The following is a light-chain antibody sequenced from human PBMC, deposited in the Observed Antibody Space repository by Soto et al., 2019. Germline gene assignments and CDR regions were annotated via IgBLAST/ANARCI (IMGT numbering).Light chain of an antibody. J-gene: IGLJ1*01. CDR3: SSYTTISPYV. V-gene: IGLV2-14*01. CDR1: FNDVGAHNY. CDR2: EVS. Sequence: HSALTQPASVSGSPGQSIIISCTGTFNDVGAHNYVSWYQQHPGKAPKLVIYEVSNRPSGISNRFSGFKAGNTASLTISGLQAEDEADYYCSSYTTISPYVFGTGTKLTVL.